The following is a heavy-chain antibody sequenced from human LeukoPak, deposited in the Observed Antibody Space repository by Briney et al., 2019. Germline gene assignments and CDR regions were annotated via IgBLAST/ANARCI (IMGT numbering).Heavy chain of an antibody. D-gene: IGHD2-15*01. CDR3: ARRSWVVVAATHAFDI. J-gene: IGHJ3*02. CDR1: GGSISSYY. CDR2: IYYSGST. Sequence: SETLSLTCTVSGGSISSYYWSWIRQPPGKGLEWTGYIYYSGSTYYNPSLKSRVTISVDTSKNQFSLKLSSVTAADTAVYYCARRSWVVVAATHAFDIWGQGTMVTVSS. V-gene: IGHV4-59*08.